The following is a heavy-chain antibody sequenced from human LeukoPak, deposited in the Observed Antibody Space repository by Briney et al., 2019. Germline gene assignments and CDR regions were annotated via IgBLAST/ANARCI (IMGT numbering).Heavy chain of an antibody. CDR2: IYHSGST. D-gene: IGHD6-19*01. CDR1: GGSISSSNW. J-gene: IGHJ4*02. V-gene: IGHV4-4*02. CDR3: ARDLGAWSNDY. Sequence: KPSETLSLTCAVSGGSISSSNWWSGVRQPPGKGLEWIGEIYHSGSTTHNPSLKRRVTISVDTSKNHFSLTLSSVTAADTAVYYCARDLGAWSNDYWGQGTLVTVSS.